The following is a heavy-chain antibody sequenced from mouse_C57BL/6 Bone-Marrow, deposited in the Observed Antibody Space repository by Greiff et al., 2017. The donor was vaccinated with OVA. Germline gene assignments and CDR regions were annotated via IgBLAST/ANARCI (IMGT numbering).Heavy chain of an antibody. D-gene: IGHD2-4*01. CDR3: ARYNDYHSMDY. Sequence: EVKLMESGGGLVQPGGSLSLSCAASGFTFTDYYMSWVRQPPGKALEWLGFIRNKANGYTTEYSASVKGRFTISRDNSKSILYLQMNALRAEDSATYYCARYNDYHSMDYWGQGTSVTVSS. CDR2: IRNKANGYTT. CDR1: GFTFTDYY. J-gene: IGHJ4*01. V-gene: IGHV7-3*01.